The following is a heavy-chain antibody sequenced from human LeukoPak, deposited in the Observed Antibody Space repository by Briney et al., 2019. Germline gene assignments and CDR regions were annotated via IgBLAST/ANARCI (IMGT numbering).Heavy chain of an antibody. CDR3: ARSYDYVWGSYRSYVFDI. J-gene: IGHJ3*02. CDR1: GFTVSSYY. CDR2: IYSGGST. Sequence: GGSLRLSCAASGFTVSSYYMSWVRQAPGKGLECVSVIYSGGSTYYAVSVKGRFTISRDNSKNTLYLQMNSLRAEDTALYYCARSYDYVWGSYRSYVFDIWGQGTRVTVSS. V-gene: IGHV3-53*01. D-gene: IGHD3-16*02.